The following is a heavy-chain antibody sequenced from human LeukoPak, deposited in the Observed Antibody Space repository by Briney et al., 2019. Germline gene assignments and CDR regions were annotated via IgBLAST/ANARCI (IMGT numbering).Heavy chain of an antibody. CDR3: ARLEKFRYFDL. CDR2: IYYSGST. V-gene: IGHV4-39*01. D-gene: IGHD3-3*01. J-gene: IGHJ2*01. CDR1: GGXISSSSYY. Sequence: SETLSLTCTVSGGXISSSSYYWGWIRQPPGKGLEWIGSIYYSGSTYYNPSLKSRVTISVDTSKNQFSLKLSSVTAADTAVYYCARLEKFRYFDLWGRGTLVTVSS.